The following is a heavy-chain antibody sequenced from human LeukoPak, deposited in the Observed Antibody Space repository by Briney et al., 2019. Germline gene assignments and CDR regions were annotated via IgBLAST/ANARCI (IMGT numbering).Heavy chain of an antibody. D-gene: IGHD3-9*01. Sequence: PGGSLRPSCAASGFTFSSYAMSWVCQAPGKGLEWVSAISGSGGSTYYADSVKGRFTISRDNSKNTLYLQMNSLRAEDTAVYYCAKKPRFSLRAAFDIWGQGTMVTVPS. CDR2: ISGSGGST. CDR1: GFTFSSYA. V-gene: IGHV3-23*01. CDR3: AKKPRFSLRAAFDI. J-gene: IGHJ3*02.